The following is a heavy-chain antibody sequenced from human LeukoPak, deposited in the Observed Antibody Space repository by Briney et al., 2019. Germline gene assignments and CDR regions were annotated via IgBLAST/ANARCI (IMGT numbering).Heavy chain of an antibody. CDR3: ARGLWFGELLLDGDY. J-gene: IGHJ4*02. CDR2: MNPDSGNI. D-gene: IGHD3-10*01. Sequence: ASVKVSCKASGYTFSKYDINWVRQATGQGLEWMGWMNPDSGNIGYAQKFQGRVTMTRNTSITTAYMELSSLRSEDTAVYYCARGLWFGELLLDGDYWGQGTLVTVSS. V-gene: IGHV1-8*01. CDR1: GYTFSKYD.